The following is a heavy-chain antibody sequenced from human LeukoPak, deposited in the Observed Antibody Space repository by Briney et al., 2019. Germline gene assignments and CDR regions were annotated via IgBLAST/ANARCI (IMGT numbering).Heavy chain of an antibody. CDR2: IYYSGST. CDR1: GGSTSSYY. J-gene: IGHJ3*02. CDR3: ARMGGSGWYSVGAFDI. Sequence: PSETLSLTCTVSGGSTSSYYWSWIRQPPGKGLEWIGYIYYSGSTNYNPSLKSRVTISVDTSKNQFSLKLSSVTAADTAVYYCARMGGSGWYSVGAFDIWGQGTMVTVSS. V-gene: IGHV4-59*01. D-gene: IGHD6-19*01.